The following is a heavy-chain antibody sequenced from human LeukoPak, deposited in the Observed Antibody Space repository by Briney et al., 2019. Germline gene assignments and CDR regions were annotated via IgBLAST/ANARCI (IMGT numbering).Heavy chain of an antibody. Sequence: SETLSLTCTVSGGSISSGSHYWSWIRQPAGEGLEWIGRIYSSGNTNYNPSLKSRVTISVDTSKNQFSLKLSSVTAADTAICYCARGIPVAGLFDYWGQGALVAVSS. D-gene: IGHD6-19*01. V-gene: IGHV4-61*02. CDR2: IYSSGNT. CDR1: GGSISSGSHY. CDR3: ARGIPVAGLFDY. J-gene: IGHJ4*02.